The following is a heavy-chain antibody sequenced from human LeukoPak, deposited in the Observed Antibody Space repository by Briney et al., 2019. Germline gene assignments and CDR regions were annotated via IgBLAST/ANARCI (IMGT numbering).Heavy chain of an antibody. D-gene: IGHD3-22*01. CDR3: ARGNNYYDSSGYYSGDY. V-gene: IGHV3-33*01. CDR2: IWYDGSNK. CDR1: GFTFSSYG. J-gene: IGHJ4*02. Sequence: GGSLRLSCAASGFTFSSYGMHWVRQAPGKGLEWVAVIWYDGSNKYYADSVKGRFTISRDNSKNTLYLQMNSLRAEDTAVYYRARGNNYYDSSGYYSGDYWGQGTLVTVSS.